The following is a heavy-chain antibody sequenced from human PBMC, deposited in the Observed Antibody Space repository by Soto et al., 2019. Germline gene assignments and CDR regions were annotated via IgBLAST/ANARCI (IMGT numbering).Heavy chain of an antibody. J-gene: IGHJ4*02. V-gene: IGHV5-51*01. Sequence: WESLKISCHGSGYTFAFYWIGWVRQMPGKGLEWVGVIYPGDSDTRYSPSFQGQVTISADKSIDTAFLQWSSLKASDSAFYYCVRQTANSEIDYWGQGSLVTVSS. D-gene: IGHD2-21*02. CDR3: VRQTANSEIDY. CDR2: IYPGDSDT. CDR1: GYTFAFYW.